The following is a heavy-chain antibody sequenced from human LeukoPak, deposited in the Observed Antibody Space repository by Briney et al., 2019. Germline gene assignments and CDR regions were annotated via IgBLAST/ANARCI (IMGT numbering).Heavy chain of an antibody. Sequence: GGSLRLSCAASGFTFSSYEMNWVRQAPGKGLEWVSYISSSGSTIYYADSVKGRFTISRDNAKNSLYPQMNSLRAEDTAVYYCASPGYSSGWSRGYWGQGTLVTVSS. CDR1: GFTFSSYE. CDR3: ASPGYSSGWSRGY. CDR2: ISSSGSTI. D-gene: IGHD6-19*01. V-gene: IGHV3-48*03. J-gene: IGHJ4*02.